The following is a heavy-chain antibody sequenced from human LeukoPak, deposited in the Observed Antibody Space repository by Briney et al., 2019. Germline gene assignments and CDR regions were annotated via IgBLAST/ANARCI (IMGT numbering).Heavy chain of an antibody. CDR1: GGSFSGYY. D-gene: IGHD1-26*01. V-gene: IGHV4-59*10. Sequence: PSETLSLTCAVYGGSFSGYYWRWIRQPAGKGLEWIGRIYTSGSTNYNPSLKSRVTISVDTSKNQYSLTLSSVPAADTAVYYCARGLLEWELLYWGQGTLVTVSS. J-gene: IGHJ4*02. CDR3: ARGLLEWELLY. CDR2: IYTSGST.